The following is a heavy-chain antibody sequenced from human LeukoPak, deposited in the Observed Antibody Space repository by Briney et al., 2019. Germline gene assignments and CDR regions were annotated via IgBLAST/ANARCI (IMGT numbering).Heavy chain of an antibody. CDR1: GFTFSSYA. J-gene: IGHJ4*02. Sequence: PGGSLRLSCAASGFTFSSYAMSWVRQAPGKGLEWVSAISGSGGSTYYADSVKGRFTISRDNSKNTLYLQMNRLRAENTAVYYCAKGRVRDSSWAPLDYWGKGTLVTVSS. V-gene: IGHV3-23*01. CDR3: AKGRVRDSSWAPLDY. CDR2: ISGSGGST. D-gene: IGHD6-13*01.